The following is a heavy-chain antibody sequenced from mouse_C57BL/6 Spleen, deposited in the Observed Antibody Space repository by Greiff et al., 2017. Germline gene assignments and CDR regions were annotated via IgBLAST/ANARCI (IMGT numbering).Heavy chain of an antibody. Sequence: EVKLQESGPGLVKPSQSLSLTCSVTGYSITSGYYWNWIRQFPGNKLEWMGYISYDGSNNYNPSLKNRISITRDTSMNQFFLKLNSVTTEDTATYYCARGTGWYFEVWGTGTTGTVSA. V-gene: IGHV3-6*01. J-gene: IGHJ1*03. CDR3: ARGTGWYFEV. CDR1: GYSITSGYY. CDR2: ISYDGSN. D-gene: IGHD3-3*01.